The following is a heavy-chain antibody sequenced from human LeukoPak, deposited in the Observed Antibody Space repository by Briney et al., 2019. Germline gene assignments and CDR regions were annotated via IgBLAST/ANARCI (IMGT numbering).Heavy chain of an antibody. CDR3: ARRREQLGSPYFDY. Sequence: ASVKVSCKSSGYTFTGYYMHWVRQAPGQGLEWMGWINPNSGGTNYAQKFQGRVTMTRDTSISTAYMELSRLRSDDTAVYYCARRREQLGSPYFDYWGQGTLVTVSS. J-gene: IGHJ4*02. CDR2: INPNSGGT. D-gene: IGHD6-13*01. CDR1: GYTFTGYY. V-gene: IGHV1-2*02.